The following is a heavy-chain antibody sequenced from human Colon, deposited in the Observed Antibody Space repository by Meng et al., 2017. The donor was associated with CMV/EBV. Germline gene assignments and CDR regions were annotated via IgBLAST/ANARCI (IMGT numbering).Heavy chain of an antibody. CDR2: IIPGDGGT. Sequence: SCKASGYTFTSDPIHGMRQAPGQGLEWMGVIIPGDGGTNYAQKFQGRVTMTGDTSTSAVYMELSSLTSEDTAVYFCARNSGSFFNYWGQGTLVTVSS. CDR1: GYTFTSDP. D-gene: IGHD1-26*01. V-gene: IGHV1-46*01. J-gene: IGHJ4*02. CDR3: ARNSGSFFNY.